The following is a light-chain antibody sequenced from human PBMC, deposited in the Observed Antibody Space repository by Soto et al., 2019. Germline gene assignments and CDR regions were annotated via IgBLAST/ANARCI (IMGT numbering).Light chain of an antibody. CDR2: SNN. CDR3: ASWDVSLNGRV. Sequence: QSVLTQPPSASGTPGQRVTISCSGSSSNIGSNTVNWYQQLPGTAPKLLIYSNNQRPSGAPDRFAGSTSGTSASLATSGLQSKDKAYYYCASWDVSLNGRVFGGGTELTVL. CDR1: SSNIGSNT. J-gene: IGLJ2*01. V-gene: IGLV1-44*01.